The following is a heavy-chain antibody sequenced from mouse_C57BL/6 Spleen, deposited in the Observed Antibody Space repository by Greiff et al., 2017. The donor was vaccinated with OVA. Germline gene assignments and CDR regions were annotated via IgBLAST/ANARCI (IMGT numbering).Heavy chain of an antibody. V-gene: IGHV1-80*01. CDR2: IDPGDGDT. J-gene: IGHJ4*01. CDR1: GYAFSSYW. Sequence: VKLMESGAELVKPGASVKISCKASGYAFSSYWMNWVKQRPGKGLEWIGQIDPGDGDTNYNGKFKGKATLTADKSSSTAYMQLSSRTSEDSAVYFCARSGYGSSFYAMDYWGQGASVTVSS. D-gene: IGHD1-1*01. CDR3: ARSGYGSSFYAMDY.